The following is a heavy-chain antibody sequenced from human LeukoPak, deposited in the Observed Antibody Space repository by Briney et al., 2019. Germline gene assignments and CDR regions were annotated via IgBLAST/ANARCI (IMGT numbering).Heavy chain of an antibody. CDR3: ARGSPLQLVLSWFDY. CDR2: ISYDGSIK. J-gene: IGHJ4*02. CDR1: GFTFSSYA. D-gene: IGHD6-6*01. Sequence: GGSLRLSCAASGFTFSSYAMHWVRQAPGKGLEWVAIISYDGSIKYYADSVKGRFTVSRDNSKNTLYLQMNSLRAEDTAVYYRARGSPLQLVLSWFDYWGQGTLVTVSS. V-gene: IGHV3-30-3*01.